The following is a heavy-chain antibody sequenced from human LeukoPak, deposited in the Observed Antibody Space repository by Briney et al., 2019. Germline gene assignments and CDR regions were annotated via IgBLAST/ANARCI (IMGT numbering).Heavy chain of an antibody. J-gene: IGHJ1*01. Sequence: PGGSLRLSCAASGFTFSDYYMSWIRQAPGKGLEWVSYISSSGSTIYYADSVMGRFTISRDNSKNTLYLQMNSLRAEDTAVYYCAKDLVFPGCSSTSCPEHRAEYFQHWGQGTLVTVSS. CDR2: ISSSGSTI. V-gene: IGHV3-11*04. D-gene: IGHD2-2*01. CDR3: AKDLVFPGCSSTSCPEHRAEYFQH. CDR1: GFTFSDYY.